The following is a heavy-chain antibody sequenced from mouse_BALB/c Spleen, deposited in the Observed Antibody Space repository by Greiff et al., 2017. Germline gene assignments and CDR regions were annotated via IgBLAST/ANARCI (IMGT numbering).Heavy chain of an antibody. Sequence: VQLQQSGADLAKPGASVKMSCKASGYTFTSYWMHWLKQRPGQGLEWIGYINPSTGYTEYNQKFKDKATLTADKSSSTAYMQLSSLTSEDTAVYYCARGGYDEYAMDYWGQGTSVTVSS. CDR1: GYTFTSYW. V-gene: IGHV1-7*01. D-gene: IGHD3-1*01. CDR3: ARGGYDEYAMDY. J-gene: IGHJ4*01. CDR2: INPSTGYT.